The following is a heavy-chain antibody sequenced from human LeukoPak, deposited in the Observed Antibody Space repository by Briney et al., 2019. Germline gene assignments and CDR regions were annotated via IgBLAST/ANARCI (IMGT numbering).Heavy chain of an antibody. CDR2: VHDSGST. D-gene: IGHD1-26*01. Sequence: SETLSLTCRVSGGSISSYYWRWIRQPPGKGLEYIGHVHDSGSTNYNPSLKSRVTISIDTSKNQFSLKLSSVAAADTAVYYCARVGSYCMDVWGKGSTVTVS. CDR1: GGSISSYY. J-gene: IGHJ6*03. V-gene: IGHV4-59*01. CDR3: ARVGSYCMDV.